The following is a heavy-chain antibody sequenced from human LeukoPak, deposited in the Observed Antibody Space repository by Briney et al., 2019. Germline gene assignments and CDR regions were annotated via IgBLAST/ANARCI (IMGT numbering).Heavy chain of an antibody. CDR1: GGSISSYY. CDR3: ARGGRSYSSSWYLFDS. J-gene: IGHJ4*02. Sequence: SETLSLTCSVSGGSISSYYWSWIRQPPEKGLEWIGYIYYSGSTNYNPSLKSRVTISVDTSKKHFSLKLSSVTAADTAVYYCARGGRSYSSSWYLFDSWGQGTLVTVSS. D-gene: IGHD6-13*01. V-gene: IGHV4-59*01. CDR2: IYYSGST.